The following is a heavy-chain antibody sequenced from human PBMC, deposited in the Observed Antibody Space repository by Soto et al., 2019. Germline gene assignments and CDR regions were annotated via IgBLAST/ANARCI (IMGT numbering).Heavy chain of an antibody. D-gene: IGHD3-9*01. J-gene: IGHJ6*02. CDR3: ASARYVILSGYYPDYYGMDV. V-gene: IGHV3-53*01. Sequence: GGSLRLSCAASGFTVSSNYMSWVRQAPGKGLEWVSVIYSGGSTYYADSVKGRFTISRDNSKNTLYLQMNSLRAEDTALYYCASARYVILSGYYPDYYGMDVWGQGTTVTVSS. CDR1: GFTVSSNY. CDR2: IYSGGST.